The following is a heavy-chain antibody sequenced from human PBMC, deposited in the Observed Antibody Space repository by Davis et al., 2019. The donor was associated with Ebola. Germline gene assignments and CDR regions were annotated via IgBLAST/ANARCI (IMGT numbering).Heavy chain of an antibody. CDR3: ARVRMVAAQYYFDY. J-gene: IGHJ4*02. CDR2: IYYSGIT. Sequence: PGGSLRLACIVSGGSISSHYWSWIRQPPGKGLEWIGYIYYSGITNYNPSLKSRVTISVDTSKNQFSLKLSSVTTADTAVYYCARVRMVAAQYYFDYWGQGTLVTVSS. D-gene: IGHD2-15*01. V-gene: IGHV4-59*11. CDR1: GGSISSHY.